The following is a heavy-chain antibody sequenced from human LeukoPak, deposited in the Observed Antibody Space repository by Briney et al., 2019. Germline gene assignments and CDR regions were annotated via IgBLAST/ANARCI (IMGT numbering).Heavy chain of an antibody. CDR3: ARLSVVTGLIPY. CDR2: IYHSGST. D-gene: IGHD5-18*01. V-gene: IGHV4-38-2*01. J-gene: IGHJ4*02. CDR1: GYSISSGYY. Sequence: PSETLSLTCAVSGYSISSGYYWGWIRQPPGKGLEWIGSIYHSGSTYYNPSLKSRVTISVDTSKNQFSLKLSSVTAADTAVYYCARLSVVTGLIPYWGQGTLVTVSS.